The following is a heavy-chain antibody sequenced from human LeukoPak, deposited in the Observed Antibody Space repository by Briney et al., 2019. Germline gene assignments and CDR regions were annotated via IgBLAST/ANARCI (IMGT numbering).Heavy chain of an antibody. CDR2: INHSGST. CDR3: ARGGPGDFWSGYYLYGMDV. V-gene: IGHV4-34*01. CDR1: GGSFSGYY. J-gene: IGHJ6*02. D-gene: IGHD3-3*01. Sequence: SETLSLTCADYGGSFSGYYWSWIRQPPGKGLEWIGEINHSGSTNYNPSLKSRVTISVDTSKNQFSLKLSSVTAADTAVYYCARGGPGDFWSGYYLYGMDVWGQGTTVTVSS.